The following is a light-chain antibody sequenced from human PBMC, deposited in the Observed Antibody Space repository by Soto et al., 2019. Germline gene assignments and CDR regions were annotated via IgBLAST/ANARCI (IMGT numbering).Light chain of an antibody. CDR3: QSYDSSLSGSVI. CDR2: GNS. V-gene: IGLV1-40*01. Sequence: QSVLTQPPSVSGARGQRVTISCTGSSSNIGAGYDVHWYQQLPGTAPKLLIYGNSNRPSGVPDRFSGSKSGTSASLAITGLQVEDEADYYCQSYDSSLSGSVIFGGGTQLTVL. CDR1: SSNIGAGYD. J-gene: IGLJ2*01.